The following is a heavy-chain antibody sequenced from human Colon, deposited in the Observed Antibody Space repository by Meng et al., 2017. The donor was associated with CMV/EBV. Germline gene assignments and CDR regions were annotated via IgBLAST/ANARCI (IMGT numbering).Heavy chain of an antibody. CDR1: GFTFSSST. Sequence: GESLKISCTASGFTFSSSTMHWVRQAPGKGLEWVSLIYSGDDDTYYADSVKGRFTISRDNAKNMLYLQMNSLRAEDTAVYYCASSRGPGGYFYGMDTWGQGTTVTVSS. V-gene: IGHV3-23*03. CDR2: IYSGDDDT. CDR3: ASSRGPGGYFYGMDT. J-gene: IGHJ6*02. D-gene: IGHD3-10*01.